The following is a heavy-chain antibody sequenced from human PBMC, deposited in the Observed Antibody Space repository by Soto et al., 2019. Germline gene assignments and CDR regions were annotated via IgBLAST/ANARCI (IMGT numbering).Heavy chain of an antibody. J-gene: IGHJ5*02. D-gene: IGHD3-16*02. CDR1: GFSLITSGVG. Sequence: CGPARVKPTPTLPLTCTFSGFSLITSGVGLGWITQLQRNHVEWLALIYWNDDKRYSPSLKSRLTITKDTSKNQVVLTMTNMEPVDTATYYCAHTTFMITFGGVIAVNWFDPWGQGTMVTVSS. CDR3: AHTTFMITFGGVIAVNWFDP. CDR2: IYWNDDK. V-gene: IGHV2-5*01.